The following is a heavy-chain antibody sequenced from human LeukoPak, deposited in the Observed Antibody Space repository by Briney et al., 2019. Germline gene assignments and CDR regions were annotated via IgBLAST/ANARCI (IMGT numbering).Heavy chain of an antibody. V-gene: IGHV3-48*01. CDR2: ISSSSSTI. CDR1: GFTFSSYS. CDR3: ARDPAVAGVDY. J-gene: IGHJ4*02. D-gene: IGHD6-19*01. Sequence: GGSLRLSCAASGFTFSSYSMNWVRQAPGKGLEWVSYISSSSSTIYYADSVKGRFTISRDNAKNSLYLQMNSLRAEDTAVCYCARDPAVAGVDYWGQGTLVTVSS.